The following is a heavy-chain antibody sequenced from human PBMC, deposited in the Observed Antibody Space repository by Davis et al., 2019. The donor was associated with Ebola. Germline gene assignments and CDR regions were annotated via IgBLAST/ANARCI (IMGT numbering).Heavy chain of an antibody. V-gene: IGHV3-49*04. CDR3: TRDVGYGMDV. CDR1: GFTFGDYA. J-gene: IGHJ6*02. Sequence: PGGSLRLSCTASGFTFGDYAMSWVRQAPGKGLEWVGFIRSKAYGGTTEYAASVKGRFTISRDDSKSIAYLQMNSLKTEDTAVYYCTRDVGYGMDVWGQGTTVTVSS. CDR2: IRSKAYGGTT.